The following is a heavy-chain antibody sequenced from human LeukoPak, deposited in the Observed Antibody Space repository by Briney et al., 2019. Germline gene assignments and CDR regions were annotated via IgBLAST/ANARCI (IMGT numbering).Heavy chain of an antibody. J-gene: IGHJ4*02. D-gene: IGHD3-10*01. CDR1: GGSFSGYY. Sequence: TSSETLSLTCAVYGGSFSGYYWSWIRQPPGKGLEWIGEINHSGSTNYNPSLKSRVTISVDTSKNQFSLKLSSVTAADTAVYYCARSQPTTYYYGSGSLDYWGQGTLVTVSS. CDR2: INHSGST. V-gene: IGHV4-34*01. CDR3: ARSQPTTYYYGSGSLDY.